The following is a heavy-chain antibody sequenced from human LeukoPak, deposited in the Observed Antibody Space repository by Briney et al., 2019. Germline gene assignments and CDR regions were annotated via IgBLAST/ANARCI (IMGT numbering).Heavy chain of an antibody. CDR1: GFTFSSYA. V-gene: IGHV3-23*01. CDR3: AKRYSGSSGLYNFDY. D-gene: IGHD1-26*01. Sequence: GGYLRLSCAASGFTFSSYAMTWVRQPPGKGLEGVSSITGSTGSTYYADSVKGRFTISRDNSKNTLYLQMNSLRAEDTAVYYCAKRYSGSSGLYNFDYWGQGTLVTVSS. CDR2: ITGSTGST. J-gene: IGHJ4*02.